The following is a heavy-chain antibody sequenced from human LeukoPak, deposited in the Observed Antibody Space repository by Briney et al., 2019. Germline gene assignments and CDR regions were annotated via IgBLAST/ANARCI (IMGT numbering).Heavy chain of an antibody. V-gene: IGHV1-69*06. D-gene: IGHD6-13*01. CDR3: ASQGIAAAGAYYYYYMDV. CDR2: IIPIFGTA. CDR1: GGTFSSYA. J-gene: IGHJ6*03. Sequence: GASVKVSCKASGGTFSSYAISWVRQAPGQGLEWMGGIIPIFGTANYAQKFQGRATITADKSTSTAYMELSSLRAEDTAVYYCASQGIAAAGAYYYYYMDVWGKGTTVTVSS.